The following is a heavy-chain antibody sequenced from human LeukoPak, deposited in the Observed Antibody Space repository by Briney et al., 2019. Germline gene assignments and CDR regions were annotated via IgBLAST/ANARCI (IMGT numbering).Heavy chain of an antibody. J-gene: IGHJ3*02. CDR1: GFTFSTYD. V-gene: IGHV3-23*01. Sequence: GGSLRLSCAASGFTFSTYDMAWVRQAPGKGLEWVSAISGSGGTTYYADSVKGRFTISRDNSKNNLFLQMNSLRAEDTAVYYCAKVWVYDSSGYFFYDAFDIWGQGTMVTVSS. D-gene: IGHD3-22*01. CDR2: ISGSGGTT. CDR3: AKVWVYDSSGYFFYDAFDI.